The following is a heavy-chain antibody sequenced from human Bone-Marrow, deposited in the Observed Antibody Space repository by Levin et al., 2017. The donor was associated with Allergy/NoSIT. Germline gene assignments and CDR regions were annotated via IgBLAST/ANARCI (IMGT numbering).Heavy chain of an antibody. CDR2: IYYSGST. Sequence: SETLSLTCTVSGGSISSGDYYWSWIRQPPGKGLEWIGYIYYSGSTYYNPSLKSRVTISVDTSKNQFSLKLSSVTAADTAVYYCARSAYCGGDCYHNYYYMDDWGKGTTVTVSS. CDR3: ARSAYCGGDCYHNYYYMDD. CDR1: GGSISSGDYY. V-gene: IGHV4-30-4*01. D-gene: IGHD2-21*02. J-gene: IGHJ6*03.